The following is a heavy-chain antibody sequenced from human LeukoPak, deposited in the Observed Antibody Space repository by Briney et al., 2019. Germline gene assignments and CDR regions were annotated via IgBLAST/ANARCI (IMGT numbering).Heavy chain of an antibody. CDR2: INYGGTT. D-gene: IGHD6-13*01. J-gene: IGHJ4*02. CDR1: GGSISSSSHY. V-gene: IGHV4-39*01. CDR3: ARGYSSPRRYENHY. Sequence: PSETLSLTCTVSGGSISSSSHYWGWIRQPPGKGLEWIANINYGGTTYYNPSLKSRVTISVGTSTNQFSLNLYSVTATDTAVYYCARGYSSPRRYENHYWGQGTLVTVSS.